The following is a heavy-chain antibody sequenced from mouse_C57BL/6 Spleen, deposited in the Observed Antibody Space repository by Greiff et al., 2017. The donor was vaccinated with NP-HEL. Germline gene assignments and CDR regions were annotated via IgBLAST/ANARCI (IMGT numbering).Heavy chain of an antibody. V-gene: IGHV1-69*01. D-gene: IGHD2-10*01. CDR2: IDPSDSYT. CDR3: ARGTYSGFAY. Sequence: QVQLQQPGAELVMPGASVKLSCKASGYTFTSYWMHWVKQRPGQGLEWIGEIDPSDSYTNYNQKFKGKSTLTVDKSSSTAYMQLSSLTSEDSAVYYCARGTYSGFAYWGQGTLVTVSA. CDR1: GYTFTSYW. J-gene: IGHJ3*01.